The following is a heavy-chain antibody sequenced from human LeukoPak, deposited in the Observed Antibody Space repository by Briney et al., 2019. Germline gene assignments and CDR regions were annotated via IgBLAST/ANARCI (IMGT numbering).Heavy chain of an antibody. CDR3: AWGDSSGYPFDP. D-gene: IGHD3-22*01. Sequence: PSQTLSLTCTVSGGSISSGNYYWSWIRQPAGKGLGSIGRIYTTGGTSGSTYYNPSLKSRVTISVDTSKNQFSLKLTSVTAADTAVYYCAWGDSSGYPFDPWGQGTLVTVSS. CDR2: IYTTGGTSGST. CDR1: GGSISSGNYY. J-gene: IGHJ5*02. V-gene: IGHV4-61*02.